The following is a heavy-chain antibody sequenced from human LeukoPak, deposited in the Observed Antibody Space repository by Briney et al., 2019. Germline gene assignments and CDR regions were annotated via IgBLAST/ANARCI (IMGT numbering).Heavy chain of an antibody. CDR3: ARLVGDAFDI. D-gene: IGHD1-26*01. V-gene: IGHV3-21*01. J-gene: IGHJ3*02. CDR2: ISSSSSYI. Sequence: GGSLRLSCAASGFTFSNYWMHWVRQAPGKGLEWVSSISSSSSYIYYADSVKGRFTISRDNAKNSLYLQMNSLRAEDTAVYYCARLVGDAFDIWGQGTMVTVSS. CDR1: GFTFSNYW.